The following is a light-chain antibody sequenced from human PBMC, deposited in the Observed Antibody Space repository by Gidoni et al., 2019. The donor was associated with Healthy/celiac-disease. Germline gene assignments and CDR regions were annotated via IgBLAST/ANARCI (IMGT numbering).Light chain of an antibody. V-gene: IGKV3-20*01. CDR1: QSVSSSY. Sequence: EIVLPQSPGTLSLSPGERATLSCRASQSVSSSYLAWYQQKPGQAPRPLIYGASSRATGIPDRFSGSGSGTDFTLTSSRLEPEDFAVYYWQQYGSSPWTFGQGTKVEIK. J-gene: IGKJ1*01. CDR3: QQYGSSPWT. CDR2: GAS.